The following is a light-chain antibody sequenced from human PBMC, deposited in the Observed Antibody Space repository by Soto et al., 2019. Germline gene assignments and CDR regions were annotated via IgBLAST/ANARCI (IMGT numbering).Light chain of an antibody. CDR3: QQPNSYPIT. CDR2: AAS. Sequence: DIPLTQSPSFLSASVGDRVTITCRASQGISSYLAWYQQKPGKAPKLLIYAASTLQSGVPSRFSGSGSGTEFTLTISSLQPEDFATYYCQQPNSYPITFGQGTRLEIK. CDR1: QGISSY. V-gene: IGKV1-9*01. J-gene: IGKJ5*01.